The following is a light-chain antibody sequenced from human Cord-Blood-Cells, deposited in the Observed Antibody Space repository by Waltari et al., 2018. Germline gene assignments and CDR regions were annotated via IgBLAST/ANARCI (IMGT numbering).Light chain of an antibody. CDR1: QSVSSN. CDR3: QQYNNWPPAS. J-gene: IGKJ2*03. Sequence: EIVMTQSPATLSVSPGERATLSCRASQSVSSNLAWYQQTPGQAPRLLIYGASTRATGIPARFSGSWSGTEFTLTISSLQSEDFAVYYCQQYNNWPPASFGQGTKLEIK. CDR2: GAS. V-gene: IGKV3-15*01.